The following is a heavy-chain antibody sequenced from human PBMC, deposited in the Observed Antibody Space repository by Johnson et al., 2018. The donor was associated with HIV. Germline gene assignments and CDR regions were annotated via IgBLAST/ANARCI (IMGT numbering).Heavy chain of an antibody. V-gene: IGHV3-30*04. J-gene: IGHJ3*02. Sequence: QVQLVESGGGLVKPGGSLRLSCAASGFTFNSYAMHWVRQAPGKGLEWVAVISYDGSNKYYADSVKGRFTISRDNSKNTLYLQMNSLRAEDTAVYYCASAWGELDDAFDIWGQGTMVTVSS. D-gene: IGHD1-26*01. CDR2: ISYDGSNK. CDR3: ASAWGELDDAFDI. CDR1: GFTFNSYA.